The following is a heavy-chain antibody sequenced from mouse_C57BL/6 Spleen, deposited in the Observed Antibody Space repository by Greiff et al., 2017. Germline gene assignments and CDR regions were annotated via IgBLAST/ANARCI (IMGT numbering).Heavy chain of an antibody. Sequence: EVMLVESGPELVKPGASVKIPCKASGYTFTGYNMDWVKQSHGKSLEWIGDINPNNGGTIYNQKFKGKATLTVDKSSSTAYMELRSLTSEDNAVYDCARRHYSGSIFDDRGNGTTLTAAS. D-gene: IGHD1-1*01. CDR2: INPNNGGT. CDR3: ARRHYSGSIFDD. V-gene: IGHV1-18*01. J-gene: IGHJ2*01. CDR1: GYTFTGYN.